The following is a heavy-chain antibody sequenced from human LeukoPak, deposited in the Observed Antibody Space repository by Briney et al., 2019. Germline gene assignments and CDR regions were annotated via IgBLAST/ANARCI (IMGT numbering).Heavy chain of an antibody. J-gene: IGHJ4*02. CDR2: ISGSGDNT. CDR1: GFSFNNYA. CDR3: AKDRGVTPIPFDY. Sequence: GGSLRLSCAAFGFSFNNYAMSWVRQAPGKGPEWVSAISGSGDNTYYADSVKGRFTISRDISKNRLYLQMNSLRAEDTAIYYCAKDRGVTPIPFDYWGQGTLVTVSS. V-gene: IGHV3-23*01. D-gene: IGHD2-21*02.